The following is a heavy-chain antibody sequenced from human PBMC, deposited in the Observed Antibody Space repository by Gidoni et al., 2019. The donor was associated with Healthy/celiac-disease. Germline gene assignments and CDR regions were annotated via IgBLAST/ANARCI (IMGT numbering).Heavy chain of an antibody. V-gene: IGHV3-33*08. Sequence: QVQLVESGGGVVQPGRSLRLSCAASGFTFSSYGMHWVRQAPGKGLGWVAVIWYDGSNKYYADSVKGRFTISRDNSKNTLYLQMNSLRAEDTAVYYCAREGIAAASSFDYWGQGTLVTVSS. D-gene: IGHD6-13*01. CDR2: IWYDGSNK. CDR3: AREGIAAASSFDY. CDR1: GFTFSSYG. J-gene: IGHJ4*02.